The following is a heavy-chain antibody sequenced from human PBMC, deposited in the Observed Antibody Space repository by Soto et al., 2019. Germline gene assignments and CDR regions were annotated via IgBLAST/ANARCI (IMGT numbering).Heavy chain of an antibody. J-gene: IGHJ4*02. V-gene: IGHV4-31*03. D-gene: IGHD6-6*01. CDR1: GESISSGGYY. CDR2: IYDTESA. CDR3: ARASSSSSAADY. Sequence: PSETLSLTCSVSGESISSGGYYWSWIRHLPGKGLEWIGYIYDTESAYYNPSLKSRVSISMDTSENHFAMRLTSVTAADSAVYYCARASSSSSAADYRGQGLKVTVSS.